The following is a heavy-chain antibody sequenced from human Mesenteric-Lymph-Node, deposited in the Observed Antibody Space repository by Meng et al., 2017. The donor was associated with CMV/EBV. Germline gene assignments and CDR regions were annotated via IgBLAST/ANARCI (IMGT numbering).Heavy chain of an antibody. J-gene: IGHJ3*02. V-gene: IGHV3-48*04. CDR2: ISSSSNTI. CDR1: GFTFSSYS. D-gene: IGHD4/OR15-4a*01. Sequence: GESLKISCAASGFTFSSYSMNWVRQAPGKGLEWVSYISSSSNTIYYADSVKGRFTISRDNARNSLYLQMSSLRAEDTAVYYCARDLDYGVNRAMGAFDIWGQGTMVTVSS. CDR3: ARDLDYGVNRAMGAFDI.